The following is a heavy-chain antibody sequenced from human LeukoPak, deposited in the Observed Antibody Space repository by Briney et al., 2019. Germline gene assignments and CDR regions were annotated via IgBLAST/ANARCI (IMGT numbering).Heavy chain of an antibody. CDR3: ARDRPNNVDAFVEWLFPTSYYYYGMDV. J-gene: IGHJ6*02. CDR2: ITAYNGNT. Sequence: AASANVSCTASGYIFTSYGISWVRHAPAQGLEWVGWITAYNGNTNYTQKLQGRVTMTTDTSTSTAHMELRSLRSDDTAVYYCARDRPNNVDAFVEWLFPTSYYYYGMDVWGQGTTVTVSS. D-gene: IGHD3-3*01. CDR1: GYIFTSYG. V-gene: IGHV1-18*01.